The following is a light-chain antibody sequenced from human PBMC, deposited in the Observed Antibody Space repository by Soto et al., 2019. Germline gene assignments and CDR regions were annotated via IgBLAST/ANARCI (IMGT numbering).Light chain of an antibody. Sequence: EIVLTQSPATLSLSPGERATLSCRSSQSVSSYLAWYQQKPGQAPRLLIYAASTRATGIPARFSGSGSGTEFTLTISSLQSEDFAIYYCQQYDNWPPATFGQGTRLEIK. CDR3: QQYDNWPPAT. CDR2: AAS. J-gene: IGKJ5*01. V-gene: IGKV3-15*01. CDR1: QSVSSY.